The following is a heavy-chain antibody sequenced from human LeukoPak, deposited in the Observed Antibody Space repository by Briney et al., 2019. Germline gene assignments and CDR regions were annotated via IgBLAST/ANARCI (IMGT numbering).Heavy chain of an antibody. CDR2: FDPEDGET. D-gene: IGHD6-6*01. Sequence: GSVKVSCKVSGYTLTELSMHWVRQAPGKGLEWMGGFDPEDGETIYAQKFQGRVTMTEDTSTDTAYMELSSLRSEDTAVYYCATDSSSSAFFFDYWGQGTLVTVSS. J-gene: IGHJ4*02. CDR3: ATDSSSSAFFFDY. V-gene: IGHV1-24*01. CDR1: GYTLTELS.